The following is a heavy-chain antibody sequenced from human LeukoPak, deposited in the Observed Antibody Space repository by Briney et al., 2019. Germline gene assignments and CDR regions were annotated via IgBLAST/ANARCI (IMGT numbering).Heavy chain of an antibody. CDR2: INTGGSST. D-gene: IGHD4-11*01. CDR3: ARSNQADDY. J-gene: IGHJ4*02. CDR1: GFTFSDYW. Sequence: PGGSLRLSCAASGFTFSDYWMHWVRQVPGKGLVWVSRINTGGSSTTYADSAKGRFTISRDNAKNTLYLQMNSLRAEDTAVYYCARSNQADDYWGQGTLVTVSS. V-gene: IGHV3-74*01.